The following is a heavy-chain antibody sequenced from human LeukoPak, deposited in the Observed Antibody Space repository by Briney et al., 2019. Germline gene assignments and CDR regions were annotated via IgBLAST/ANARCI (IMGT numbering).Heavy chain of an antibody. J-gene: IGHJ5*02. CDR2: IYYSGST. CDR3: ARHGYPRSSWFDP. Sequence: PSETLSLTCTVSGGSISSSSYYWGWIRQPPGKGLEWIGSIYYSGSTYYNPSLKSRVTISVDTSKNQFSLKLSSVTAADTAVYYCARHGYPRSSWFDPWGQGTLVTVSS. D-gene: IGHD5-12*01. V-gene: IGHV4-39*01. CDR1: GGSISSSSYY.